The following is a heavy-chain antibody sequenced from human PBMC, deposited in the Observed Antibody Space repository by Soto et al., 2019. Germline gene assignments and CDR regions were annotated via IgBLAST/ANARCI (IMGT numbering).Heavy chain of an antibody. J-gene: IGHJ5*02. CDR2: TYYRPKWYN. Sequence: SQTLSLTCAISGDSVSSNSAAWNWIRQSPSRGLEWLGRTYYRPKWYNDYAVSVKSRITINPDTSKNQFSLQLNSVTPEDTAVYYCAREILELRSRNWLDPWGQGTLVTVSS. CDR3: AREILELRSRNWLDP. CDR1: GDSVSSNSAA. V-gene: IGHV6-1*01. D-gene: IGHD1-7*01.